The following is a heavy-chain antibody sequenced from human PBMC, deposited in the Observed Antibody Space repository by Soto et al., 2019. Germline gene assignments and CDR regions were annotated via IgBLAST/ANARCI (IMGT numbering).Heavy chain of an antibody. Sequence: PGGSLRLSCAASGFTFSTYSMNWVRQAPGKGLEWVSSISSSSTFIYYADSVMGRFTISRDNANNSLYLQMNSLRAEDTAVYYCASDRFRGTYYLRGVTYFFEEWGQGAPVTVSS. J-gene: IGHJ4*02. D-gene: IGHD1-26*01. CDR3: ASDRFRGTYYLRGVTYFFEE. V-gene: IGHV3-21*04. CDR1: GFTFSTYS. CDR2: ISSSSTFI.